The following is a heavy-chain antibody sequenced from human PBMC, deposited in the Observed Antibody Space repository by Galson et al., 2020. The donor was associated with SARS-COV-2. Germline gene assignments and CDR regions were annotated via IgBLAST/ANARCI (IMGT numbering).Heavy chain of an antibody. J-gene: IGHJ4*02. CDR2: ISYDGSNK. V-gene: IGHV3-30*04. D-gene: IGHD1-26*01. CDR1: GLTFSSYA. Sequence: QLGESPKISCAASGLTFSSYAMHWVRQAPGKGLEWVAVISYDGSNKYYADSVKGRFTISRDNSKNTLYLQMNSLRAEDTAVYYCARVGSGSYLYYFDYWGQGTLVTVS. CDR3: ARVGSGSYLYYFDY.